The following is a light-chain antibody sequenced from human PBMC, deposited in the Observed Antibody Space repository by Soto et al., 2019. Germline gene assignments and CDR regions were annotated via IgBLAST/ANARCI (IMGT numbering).Light chain of an antibody. J-gene: IGLJ3*02. Sequence: QSVLTQPPSVSEAPRQRVTMSCSGSSSNIGNNAVNWYRQLPGKAPKLLIYYDDLLPSGVSDRFSGSKSGTSASLAISGLQSEDEADYYCAAWDDSLNGWVFGGGTKVTVL. CDR2: YDD. CDR3: AAWDDSLNGWV. CDR1: SSNIGNNA. V-gene: IGLV1-36*01.